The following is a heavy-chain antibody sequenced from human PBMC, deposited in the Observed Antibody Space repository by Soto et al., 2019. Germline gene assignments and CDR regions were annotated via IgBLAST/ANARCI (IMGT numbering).Heavy chain of an antibody. CDR3: ERFWPPPYSDALTDYTDAFDY. Sequence: SETLSLTCTVSGGSISSYHWSWIRQSPGKGLEWIGYTSNSAPTIYNPSLKSRVTISVDTSKSQFSLKLSSVTAADTAVYYCERFWPPPYSDALTDYTDAFDYWGQGTLVTV. V-gene: IGHV4-59*08. J-gene: IGHJ4*02. CDR2: TSNSAPT. CDR1: GGSISSYH. D-gene: IGHD3-9*01.